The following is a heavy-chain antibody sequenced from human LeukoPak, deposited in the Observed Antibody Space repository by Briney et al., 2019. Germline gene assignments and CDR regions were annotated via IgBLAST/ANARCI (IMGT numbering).Heavy chain of an antibody. Sequence: GGSLRLSCAASGFTVSSNYMSWVRQAPGKGLEWVSVIYSGGSTYYADSVKGRFTISRDNSKNTLYLQMNSLRAEDTAVYYCARDQYCSSTSCYGFDPWGQGTLVTVSS. V-gene: IGHV3-53*01. CDR2: IYSGGST. D-gene: IGHD2-2*01. CDR3: ARDQYCSSTSCYGFDP. CDR1: GFTVSSNY. J-gene: IGHJ5*02.